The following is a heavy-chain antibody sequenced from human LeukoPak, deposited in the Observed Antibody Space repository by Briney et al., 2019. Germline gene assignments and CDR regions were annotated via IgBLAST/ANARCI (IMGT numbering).Heavy chain of an antibody. V-gene: IGHV3-74*01. D-gene: IGHD1-20*01. CDR2: IKTDGSST. Sequence: PGGSLRLSCAASGFSFSSYYMYWVRHAPEKGLVWVSRIKTDGSSTAYADSVKGRFTISRDNAKNTLYLQMNSLRAEDTAVYYCVAYNWNYPDYWDQGTLVTVSS. CDR1: GFSFSSYY. CDR3: VAYNWNYPDY. J-gene: IGHJ4*02.